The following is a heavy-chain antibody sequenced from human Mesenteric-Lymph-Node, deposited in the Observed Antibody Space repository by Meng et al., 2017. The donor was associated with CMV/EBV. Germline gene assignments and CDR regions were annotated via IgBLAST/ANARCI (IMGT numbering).Heavy chain of an antibody. CDR2: ISYDGSNK. CDR1: GFTFSSYA. V-gene: IGHV3-30*04. D-gene: IGHD6-13*01. J-gene: IGHJ4*02. Sequence: GGSLRLSCAASGFTFSSYAMHWVRQAPGKGLEWVAVISYDGSNKYYADSVKGRFTISRDNSKNTLYLQMNSLRAEDTAVYYCARDSSSGWYFLIYWGQGTLVTVSS. CDR3: ARDSSSGWYFLIY.